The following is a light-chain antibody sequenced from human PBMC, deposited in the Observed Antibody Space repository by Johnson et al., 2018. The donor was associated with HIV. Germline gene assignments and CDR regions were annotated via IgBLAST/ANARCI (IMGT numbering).Light chain of an antibody. CDR2: DNN. Sequence: QSVLTQPPSVSAAPGQKVTISCSGTVSNIGNNYVSWYQQLPGTAPKLLIFDNNKRPSGIPDRFSASKSGTSATLGITGLQTGDEADYYCETWGTGLSAGGVFGTGTKVTVL. CDR1: VSNIGNNY. CDR3: ETWGTGLSAGGV. V-gene: IGLV1-51*01. J-gene: IGLJ1*01.